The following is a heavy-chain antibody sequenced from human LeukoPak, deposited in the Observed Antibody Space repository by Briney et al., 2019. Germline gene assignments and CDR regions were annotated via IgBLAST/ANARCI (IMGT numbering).Heavy chain of an antibody. CDR2: ISNSGAA. J-gene: IGHJ4*02. CDR1: GGSISTDY. D-gene: IGHD5-18*01. Sequence: SETLSLTCGVSGGSISTDYWSWVRERPGEGLECVGYISNSGAANYTPSLTSRVAISVHTSKNQLSPTLTSVPPADTAVYYCARLGGYTYDLHYWGEGTLLTVSS. CDR3: ARLGGYTYDLHY. V-gene: IGHV4-59*01.